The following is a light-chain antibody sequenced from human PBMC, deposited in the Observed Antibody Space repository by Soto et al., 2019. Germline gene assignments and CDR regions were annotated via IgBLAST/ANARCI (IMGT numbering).Light chain of an antibody. CDR3: QQLNSYPHT. J-gene: IGKJ2*01. CDR2: AAS. V-gene: IGKV1-9*01. Sequence: DIQLTQSPSFLSASVGDRVTITCRASQGISSYLAWYQQKPRKAPNLLIYAASTLQSGVPSRFSGSGSVTEFTLTISSLQPEDFATYYCQQLNSYPHTFGQGTKREIK. CDR1: QGISSY.